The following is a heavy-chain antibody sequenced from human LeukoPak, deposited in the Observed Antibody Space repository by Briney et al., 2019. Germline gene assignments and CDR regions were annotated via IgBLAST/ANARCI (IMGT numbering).Heavy chain of an antibody. CDR2: IIPTFGTP. V-gene: IGHV1-69*05. Sequence: SVKVSCKASGGTFSSYAISWVRQAPGQGLEWMGGIIPTFGTPNYAQKFQGRVTITTDESTSTAYMELSSLRSEDTAVYYCARIMVDDYGDNGLSWGQGTLVTVSS. CDR3: ARIMVDDYGDNGLS. J-gene: IGHJ5*02. CDR1: GGTFSSYA. D-gene: IGHD4-17*01.